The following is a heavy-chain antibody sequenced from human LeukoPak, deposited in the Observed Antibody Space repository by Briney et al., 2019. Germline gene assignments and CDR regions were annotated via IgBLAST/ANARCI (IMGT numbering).Heavy chain of an antibody. J-gene: IGHJ5*02. CDR1: GYPFTNFD. CDR3: ARGPSPYGSGSYYWFDP. D-gene: IGHD3-10*01. Sequence: ASVKVSCKASGYPFTNFDINWVRQATGQGPEWMGWVNPNSGNTNYAQKFQGRVTMTTDTSTSTAYMELRSLRSDDTAVYYCARGPSPYGSGSYYWFDPWGQGTLVTVSS. CDR2: VNPNSGNT. V-gene: IGHV1-8*01.